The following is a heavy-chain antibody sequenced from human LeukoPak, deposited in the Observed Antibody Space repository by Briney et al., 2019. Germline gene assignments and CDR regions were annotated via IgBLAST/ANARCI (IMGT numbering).Heavy chain of an antibody. J-gene: IGHJ4*02. CDR1: GFTFSDYY. CDR3: AKGTTVTTFGY. CDR2: ISTSGTTI. V-gene: IGHV3-11*01. D-gene: IGHD4-17*01. Sequence: GGSLRLSCAASGFTFSDYYMNWIRQAPGKGLEWVSYISTSGTTIYYADSVKGRFTISRDNAKNSLYLQMNSLRAEDTAVYYCAKGTTVTTFGYWGQGTLVTVSS.